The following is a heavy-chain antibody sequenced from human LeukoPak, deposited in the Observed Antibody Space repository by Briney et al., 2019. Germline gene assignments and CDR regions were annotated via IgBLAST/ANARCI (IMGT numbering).Heavy chain of an antibody. V-gene: IGHV3-15*01. CDR1: GFSFMNAW. CDR3: TTFYHEYSPY. D-gene: IGHD2/OR15-2a*01. J-gene: IGHJ4*02. Sequence: GGSLRLSCAASGFSFMNAWMIWVRQAPGKGLEWVGRIKSNADGGTPDYAAPARGRFTISRDDSKDTLYLQMNSLKTEDTAVYYCTTFYHEYSPYWGRGTLVTVSS. CDR2: IKSNADGGTP.